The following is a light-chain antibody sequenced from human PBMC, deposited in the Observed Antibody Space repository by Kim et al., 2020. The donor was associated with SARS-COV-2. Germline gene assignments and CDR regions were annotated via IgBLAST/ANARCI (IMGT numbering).Light chain of an antibody. CDR1: ALPSQS. CDR3: QSSDSRVVV. J-gene: IGLJ2*01. V-gene: IGLV3-25*03. Sequence: VPPGQTARITCSGDALPSQSTFWYQQKAGQAPRLVIYKDSEGPSGVPGRFSGSTSGTTVTLTISGVLAEDEADYYCQSSDSRVVVFGGGTQLTVL. CDR2: KDS.